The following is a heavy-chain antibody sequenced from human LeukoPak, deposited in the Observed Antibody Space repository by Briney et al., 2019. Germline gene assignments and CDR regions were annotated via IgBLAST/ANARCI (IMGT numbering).Heavy chain of an antibody. D-gene: IGHD2/OR15-2a*01. V-gene: IGHV4-59*01. CDR3: AAGDTRPIELDY. CDR1: GDSISSYY. Sequence: SETLSLTCSVSGDSISSYYCTWIRQSPGKGLEWIGYTLYSGSTNNNPSLKGRVTVSVDTSKNQFSLKLTSVTAADTAVYYCAAGDTRPIELDYRGQGTLVTVSP. CDR2: TLYSGST. J-gene: IGHJ4*02.